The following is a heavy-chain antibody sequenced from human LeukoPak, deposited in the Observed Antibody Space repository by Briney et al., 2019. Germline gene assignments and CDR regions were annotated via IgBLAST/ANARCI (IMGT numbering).Heavy chain of an antibody. D-gene: IGHD3-22*01. CDR2: IYYSGST. CDR3: ARRDSSATTGAFDI. V-gene: IGHV4-59*08. Sequence: PSETLSLTCTVSGGSISSYYWSWIRQPPGKGLEWIGYIYYSGSTNYNPSLKSRVTISVDTSKNQFSLKLSSVTAADTAVYYCARRDSSATTGAFDIWGQGTMVTVSS. J-gene: IGHJ3*02. CDR1: GGSISSYY.